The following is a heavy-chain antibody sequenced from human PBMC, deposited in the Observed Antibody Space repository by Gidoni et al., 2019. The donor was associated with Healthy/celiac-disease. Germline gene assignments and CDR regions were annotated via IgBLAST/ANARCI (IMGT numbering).Heavy chain of an antibody. D-gene: IGHD3-22*01. V-gene: IGHV4-31*03. CDR1: GGSISSVGYY. CDR2: IYYSGST. CDR3: ARSILLFGGYTPGFDY. Sequence: QVQLQESGPGLVKPSQTLSLTCTVSGGSISSVGYYWSWIRQHPGKGLEWIGYIYYSGSTYYNPSLKSRVTISVDTSKNQFSLKLSSVTAADTAVYYCARSILLFGGYTPGFDYWGQGTLVTVSS. J-gene: IGHJ4*02.